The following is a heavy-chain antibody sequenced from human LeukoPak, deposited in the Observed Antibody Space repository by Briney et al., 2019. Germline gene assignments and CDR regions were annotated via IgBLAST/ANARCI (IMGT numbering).Heavy chain of an antibody. J-gene: IGHJ4*02. D-gene: IGHD5-18*01. CDR3: AKDFTPGYRAFFDY. V-gene: IGHV3-30*18. CDR1: GFTFSSYG. CDR2: ISYDGSNK. Sequence: GGSLRLSCAASGFTFSSYGMHWVRQAPGKGLEWVAVISYDGSNKYYADSVKGRFTISRDNSKNTLYLQMNSLRAEDTAVYHCAKDFTPGYRAFFDYWGQGTLVTVSS.